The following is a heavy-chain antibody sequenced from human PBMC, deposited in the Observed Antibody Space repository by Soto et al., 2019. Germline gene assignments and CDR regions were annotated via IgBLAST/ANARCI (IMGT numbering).Heavy chain of an antibody. CDR2: IWSDGNSE. CDR1: GFSFSSYG. Sequence: PGGSLRLSCAASGFSFSSYGMHWVRQAPGKGLEWVAVIWSDGNSEYSADSVKGRFTISRDNSKNTLYLQMNSLRAEDTAVYYCARDVYLYDSSGYYRWIDPWGQGTLVTVSS. CDR3: ARDVYLYDSSGYYRWIDP. D-gene: IGHD3-22*01. V-gene: IGHV3-33*01. J-gene: IGHJ5*02.